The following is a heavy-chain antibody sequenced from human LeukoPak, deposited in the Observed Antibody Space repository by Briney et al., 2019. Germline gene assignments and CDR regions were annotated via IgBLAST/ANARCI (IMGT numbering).Heavy chain of an antibody. V-gene: IGHV4-38-2*01. CDR1: GFTFSSYE. J-gene: IGHJ5*02. CDR3: AKSLYGSGSYYNWFDP. D-gene: IGHD3-10*01. CDR2: IYNRGTT. Sequence: GSLRLSCAASGFTFSSYEMNWVRQAPGKGLEWIGSIYNRGTTYYNPSLKSRVTISVDTSSNQFSLKLSSVTAADTAVYYCAKSLYGSGSYYNWFDPWGQGTLVTVSS.